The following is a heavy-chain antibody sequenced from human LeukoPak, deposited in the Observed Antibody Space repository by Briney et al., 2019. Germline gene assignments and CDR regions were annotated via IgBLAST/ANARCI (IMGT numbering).Heavy chain of an antibody. J-gene: IGHJ6*02. D-gene: IGHD2-21*02. CDR1: GGSISSYY. CDR3: ARVTLAYCGGDCSLDYYYGMDV. CDR2: IYYSGST. Sequence: SETLSLTCTVSGGSISSYYWSWIRQPPGKGLEWIGYIYYSGSTNYNPSLKSRVTISVDTSKNQFSLKLSSVTAADTAVYYCARVTLAYCGGDCSLDYYYGMDVWGQGTTVTVSS. V-gene: IGHV4-59*01.